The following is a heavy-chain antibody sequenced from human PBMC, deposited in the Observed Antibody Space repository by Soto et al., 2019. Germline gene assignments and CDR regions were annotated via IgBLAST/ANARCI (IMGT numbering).Heavy chain of an antibody. J-gene: IGHJ4*02. CDR2: SHESGST. CDR1: GVSISSHDW. V-gene: IGHV4-4*02. CDR3: ATRDSSIFRFC. Sequence: QVHLQESGPGLVKPSGTLSLTCAVSGVSISSHDWWTWVRQPPGKGLEWVGESHESGSTNYNSSLESRVTISVDKSKNQCSLRLSSGTVADTAVYYCATRDSSIFRFCWGQGILVTVSS. D-gene: IGHD2-21*01.